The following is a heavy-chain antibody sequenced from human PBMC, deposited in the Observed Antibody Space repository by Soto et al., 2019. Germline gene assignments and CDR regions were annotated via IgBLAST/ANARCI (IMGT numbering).Heavy chain of an antibody. CDR1: GGSISSGGYY. CDR2: IFYSGIT. CDR3: YINGF. V-gene: IGHV4-31*09. Sequence: SETLSLTCTVSGGSISSGGYYWSWIRQHPGKGLEWIGYIFYSGITYYNPSLRSRVTISVDTSKNQFSLKLNSVTAADTAVYYCYINGFWCQGTLVTVSS. J-gene: IGHJ1*01. D-gene: IGHD2-8*01.